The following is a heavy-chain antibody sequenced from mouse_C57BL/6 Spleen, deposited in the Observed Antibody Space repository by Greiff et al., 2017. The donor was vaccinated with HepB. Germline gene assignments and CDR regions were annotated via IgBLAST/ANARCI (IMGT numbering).Heavy chain of an antibody. V-gene: IGHV1-82*01. CDR3: ARWTTVVATDYAMDY. CDR1: GYAFSSSW. CDR2: IYPGDGDT. D-gene: IGHD1-1*01. Sequence: QVQLQQSGPELVKPGASVKISCKASGYAFSSSWMNWVKQRPGKGLEWIGRIYPGDGDTNYNGKFKGKATLTADKSSSTAYMQLSSLTSEDSAVYFCARWTTVVATDYAMDYWGQGTSVTVSS. J-gene: IGHJ4*01.